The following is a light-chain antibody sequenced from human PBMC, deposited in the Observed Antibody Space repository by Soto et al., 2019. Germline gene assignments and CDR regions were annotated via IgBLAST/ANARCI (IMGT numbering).Light chain of an antibody. CDR3: CSYAGSYTFV. CDR2: DVS. Sequence: LTQPRSVSGSPGQSVTISCTGTASDVGGHSYVSWYQQHPGKVPKLIIYDVSKWPSGVPDRFSGSKSGNTASLTISGLQAEDEGDYYCCSYAGSYTFVFGTGTKVTVL. V-gene: IGLV2-11*01. J-gene: IGLJ1*01. CDR1: ASDVGGHSY.